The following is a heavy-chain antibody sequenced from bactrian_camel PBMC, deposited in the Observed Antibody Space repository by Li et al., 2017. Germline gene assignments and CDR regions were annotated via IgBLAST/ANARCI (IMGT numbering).Heavy chain of an antibody. CDR2: ISAGGTST. CDR3: AAGGSRYPY. J-gene: IGHJ4*01. Sequence: HVQLVESGGGSVQAGESLRLSCTAPGITSAMCDVGWFRKVTGKEREGISCISAGGTSTTYADSVKGRFTISRANAKNTIYLQMTNLKPEDTAMYYCAAGGSRYPYWGQGTQVTVS. CDR1: GITSAMCD. V-gene: IGHV3S60*01. D-gene: IGHD2*01.